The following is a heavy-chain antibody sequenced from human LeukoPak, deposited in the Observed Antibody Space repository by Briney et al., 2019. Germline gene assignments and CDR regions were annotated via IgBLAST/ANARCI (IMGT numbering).Heavy chain of an antibody. CDR2: IYYSGST. CDR1: GGSISSGGYY. CDR3: AGYDYGGNQGNC. D-gene: IGHD4-23*01. V-gene: IGHV4-31*03. Sequence: SQTLSLTCTVSGGSISSGGYYWSWIRQHPGKGLEWIGYIYYSGSTYYNPSLKSRVTISVDTSKNQFSLKLSSVTAADTAVYYCAGYDYGGNQGNCWGQGTLVTVSS. J-gene: IGHJ4*02.